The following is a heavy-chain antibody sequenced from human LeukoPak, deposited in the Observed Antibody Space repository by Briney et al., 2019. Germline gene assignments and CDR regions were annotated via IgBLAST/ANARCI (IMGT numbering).Heavy chain of an antibody. D-gene: IGHD6-19*01. J-gene: IGHJ4*02. Sequence: PGRSLRLSCAASGFTFSSYGMHWVRQAPGKGLEWVAVISYDGSNKYYADSVKGRFTISRDNSKNTLYLQMNSLRAEDTAVYYCAKESSGWPLEVDYWGQGTLVTVSS. CDR1: GFTFSSYG. V-gene: IGHV3-30*18. CDR2: ISYDGSNK. CDR3: AKESSGWPLEVDY.